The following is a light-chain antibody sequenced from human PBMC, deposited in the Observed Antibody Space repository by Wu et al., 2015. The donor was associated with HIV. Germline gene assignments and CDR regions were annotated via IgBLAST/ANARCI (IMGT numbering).Light chain of an antibody. CDR1: QSVRSTY. CDR3: QQFASSPRT. J-gene: IGKJ1*01. CDR2: GAS. V-gene: IGKV3-20*01. Sequence: EIVLTQSPGTLSLSPGERATLSCRASQSVRSTYLAWYQQKPGQAPRLLIYGASSRATGIPDRFSGSGSGTEFTLTINRLEPEDFAVYYCQQFASSPRTFGPGTKVEIK.